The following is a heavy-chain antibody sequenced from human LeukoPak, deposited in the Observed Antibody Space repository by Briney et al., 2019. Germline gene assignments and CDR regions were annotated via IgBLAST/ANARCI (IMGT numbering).Heavy chain of an antibody. Sequence: SETLSLTCAVYGGSFSGYYWSWIRQPPGKGLEWIGEINHSGSTNYNPSLKSRVTMSVDTSKNQFSLKLSSVTAADTAVYYCARGFHYYDSRDRAFDIWGQGTMVTVSS. V-gene: IGHV4-34*01. CDR1: GGSFSGYY. CDR2: INHSGST. CDR3: ARGFHYYDSRDRAFDI. D-gene: IGHD3-22*01. J-gene: IGHJ3*02.